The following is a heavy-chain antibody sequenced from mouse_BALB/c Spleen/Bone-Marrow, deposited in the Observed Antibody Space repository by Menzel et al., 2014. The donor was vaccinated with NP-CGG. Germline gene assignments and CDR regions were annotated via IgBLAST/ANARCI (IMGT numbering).Heavy chain of an antibody. CDR2: INPDSRTI. D-gene: IGHD1-2*01. Sequence: EVKLVESGGGLVQPGGSLTLYCEASGFDFSRYWMRWVRQDPGKGLEWIGEINPDSRTINYSPSLKDKFIISRDNAKNTLYLRLNKVISEDPALNSCAIPDYYVYRNYGGQCTPLTVSP. V-gene: IGHV4-1*02. J-gene: IGHJ2*01. CDR1: GFDFSRYW. CDR3: AIPDYYVYRNY.